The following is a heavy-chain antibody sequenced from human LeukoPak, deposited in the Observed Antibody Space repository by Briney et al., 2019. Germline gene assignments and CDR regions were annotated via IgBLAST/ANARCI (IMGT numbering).Heavy chain of an antibody. D-gene: IGHD6-13*01. V-gene: IGHV3-48*01. CDR2: ISSSSSTI. J-gene: IGHJ6*03. CDR1: GFTFSSYS. CDR3: AKDSASSWFRGLYYYMDV. Sequence: GGSLRLSCAASGFTFSSYSMNWVRQAPGKGLEWVSYISSSSSTIYYADSVKGRFTISRDNSKNTLYLQMNSLRAEDTAVYYCAKDSASSWFRGLYYYMDVWGKGTTVTISS.